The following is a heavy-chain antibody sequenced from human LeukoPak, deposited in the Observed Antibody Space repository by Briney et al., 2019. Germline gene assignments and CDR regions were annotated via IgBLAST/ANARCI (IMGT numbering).Heavy chain of an antibody. CDR2: IYHSGST. V-gene: IGHV4-30-2*01. CDR3: ARGAMVRGVIITFDP. CDR1: AGSISSGRYA. D-gene: IGHD3-10*01. J-gene: IGHJ5*02. Sequence: TSETLSLTCAVSAGSISSGRYAWSGTRQPPGKGLEWIGYIYHSGSTYYNPSRKSRVTISVDRSKNQFSLKLSSVTAADTAVYYCARGAMVRGVIITFDPWGQGTLVTVSS.